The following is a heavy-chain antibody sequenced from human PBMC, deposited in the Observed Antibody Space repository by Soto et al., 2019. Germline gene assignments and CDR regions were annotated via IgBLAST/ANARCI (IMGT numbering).Heavy chain of an antibody. CDR3: ASRVGATSFDFDY. Sequence: QVQLVQSGAEVKKPGASVKVSCKASGYTFTSYDVNWVRLAPGQGLEWMGWMNPNSGSTDYAQKFQGRVTMTRNIAIRTAYMELSSLRSEDTAVYYCASRVGATSFDFDYWGQGTLVTVSS. CDR2: MNPNSGST. J-gene: IGHJ4*02. V-gene: IGHV1-8*01. D-gene: IGHD1-26*01. CDR1: GYTFTSYD.